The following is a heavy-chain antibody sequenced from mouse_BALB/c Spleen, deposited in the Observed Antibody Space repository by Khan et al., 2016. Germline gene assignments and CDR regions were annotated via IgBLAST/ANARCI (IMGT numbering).Heavy chain of an antibody. CDR2: IRNKANGYTT. CDR3: ARDRWDGMDY. CDR1: GFTFTDYY. J-gene: IGHJ4*01. D-gene: IGHD4-1*01. Sequence: EMELVESGGGLVQPGGSLRLSCATSGFTFTDYYMSWVRQPPGKALEWLGFIRNKANGYTTEYSASVKGRFTISRDNSQSILYLQMNTLRAEDSATYYCARDRWDGMDYWGQGTSVTVSS. V-gene: IGHV7-3*02.